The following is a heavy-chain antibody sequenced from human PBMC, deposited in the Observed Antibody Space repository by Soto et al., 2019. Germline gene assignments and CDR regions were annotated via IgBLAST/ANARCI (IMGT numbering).Heavy chain of an antibody. CDR1: GFTFSSYS. CDR2: FSSSSSTI. D-gene: IGHD2-15*01. J-gene: IGHJ3*02. Sequence: GGSLRLSCAASGFTFSSYSMNWVRQAPGKGLEWVSYFSSSSSTIYYADSVKGRFTISRDNAKNSLYLQMNSLRAEDTAVYYCARPVDCSGGSCYSVIFAPDAFDIWGQGTMVTVSS. CDR3: ARPVDCSGGSCYSVIFAPDAFDI. V-gene: IGHV3-48*01.